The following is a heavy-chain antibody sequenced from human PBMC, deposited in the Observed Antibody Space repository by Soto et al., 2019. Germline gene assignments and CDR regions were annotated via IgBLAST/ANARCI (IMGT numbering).Heavy chain of an antibody. CDR1: GFSFARFA. D-gene: IGHD3-3*01. CDR2: ISGSDGKT. CDR3: AKWSYLDY. J-gene: IGHJ4*02. V-gene: IGHV3-23*01. Sequence: GGSRRLSCTTSGFSFARFAMTWGRQAPGKGLEWVATISGSDGKTYYADSVKGRFSISRDTSRNTLYLQMNSLRADDTAIYYCAKWSYLDYWGQGTRVTVSS.